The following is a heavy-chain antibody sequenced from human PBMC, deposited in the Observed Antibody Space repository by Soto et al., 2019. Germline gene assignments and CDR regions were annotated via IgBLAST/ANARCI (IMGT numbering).Heavy chain of an antibody. CDR3: ARGKDYDFWSGLSPNWFDP. CDR1: GFTFSSYE. CDR2: ISSSGSTI. D-gene: IGHD3-3*01. J-gene: IGHJ5*02. Sequence: GSMRLSSASSGFTFSSYEMNWVRQAPGKGLEGVSYISSSGSTIYYADSVKGRFTISRDNAKNSLYLQMNSLRAEDTAVYYCARGKDYDFWSGLSPNWFDPWGQGTLVTVSS. V-gene: IGHV3-48*03.